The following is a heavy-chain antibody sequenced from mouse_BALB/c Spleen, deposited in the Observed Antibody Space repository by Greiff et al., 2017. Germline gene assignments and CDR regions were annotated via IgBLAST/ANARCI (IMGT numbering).Heavy chain of an antibody. D-gene: IGHD2-1*01. CDR1: GYTFTSYT. Sequence: GQLQQSAAELARPGASVKMSCKASGYTFTSYTMHWVKQRPGQGLEWIGYINPSSGYTEYNQKFKDKTTLTADKSSSTAYMQLSSLTSEDSAVYYCARFGNRYFDVWGAGTTVTVSS. J-gene: IGHJ1*01. V-gene: IGHV1-4*02. CDR2: INPSSGYT. CDR3: ARFGNRYFDV.